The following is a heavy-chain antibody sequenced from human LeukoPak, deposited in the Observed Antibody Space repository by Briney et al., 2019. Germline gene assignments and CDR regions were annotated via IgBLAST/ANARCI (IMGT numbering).Heavy chain of an antibody. CDR1: GFTFSSYG. Sequence: GRSLRLSCAASGFTFSSYGMHWVRQAPGKGLEWVAVISYDGSNKYYADSVKGRFTISRDNAKNTLNLQMNSLRAEDTAVYYCARDLGQYYDTSDNWFDPWGQGTLVTVSS. V-gene: IGHV3-30*03. D-gene: IGHD3-22*01. J-gene: IGHJ5*02. CDR2: ISYDGSNK. CDR3: ARDLGQYYDTSDNWFDP.